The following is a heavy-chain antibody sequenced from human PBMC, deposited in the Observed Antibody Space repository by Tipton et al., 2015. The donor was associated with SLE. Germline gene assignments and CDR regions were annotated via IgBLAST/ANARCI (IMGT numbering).Heavy chain of an antibody. CDR1: GFTFSDYG. CDR2: ISYDGSNK. CDR3: AKDYLRYSGSYWHAFNM. J-gene: IGHJ3*02. V-gene: IGHV3-30*18. Sequence: RSLRLSCAASGFTFSDYGMHWVRQAPGKGLEWVSFISYDGSNKYFGDSVKGRLTISRDNSKNTLYLQMNSLRAEDTAVYYCAKDYLRYSGSYWHAFNMWGQGTMVTVSS. D-gene: IGHD1-26*01.